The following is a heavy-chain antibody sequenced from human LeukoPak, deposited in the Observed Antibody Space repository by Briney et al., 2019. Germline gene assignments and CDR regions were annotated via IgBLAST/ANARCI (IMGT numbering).Heavy chain of an antibody. D-gene: IGHD4-17*01. CDR1: GYTFTSYG. J-gene: IGHJ3*02. CDR2: ISAYNGNT. V-gene: IGHV1-18*01. Sequence: ASVKVSCKASGYTFTSYGISWVRQAPGQGLEWMGWISAYNGNTNYAQKLQGRVTMTTDTSTSTAYMELRSLRSGDTAVYYCARAPTVTTPYDAFDIWGQGTMVTVSS. CDR3: ARAPTVTTPYDAFDI.